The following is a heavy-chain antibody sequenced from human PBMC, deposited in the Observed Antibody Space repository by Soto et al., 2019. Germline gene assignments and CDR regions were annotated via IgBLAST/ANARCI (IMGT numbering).Heavy chain of an antibody. CDR1: GFTLSGSA. D-gene: IGHD5-18*01. Sequence: GGSLRLSCAASGFTLSGSAIHWVRQASGKGLEWVGRIRSKDNNYATAYAASVKGRFTISRDDSDNTAYLHMNSLNTEDTAVYYCARPRGYSYVLPDYWGQGTLVTVS. CDR2: IRSKDNNYAT. J-gene: IGHJ4*02. V-gene: IGHV3-73*01. CDR3: ARPRGYSYVLPDY.